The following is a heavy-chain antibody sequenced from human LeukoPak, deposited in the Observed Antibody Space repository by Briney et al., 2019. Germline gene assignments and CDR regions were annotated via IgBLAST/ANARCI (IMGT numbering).Heavy chain of an antibody. Sequence: GGSLRLSCAASGFTFDDYAMHWVRQTPGKGLEWVSSISSSSSYIYYADSVKGRFTISRDNAKNSLYLQMNSLRAEDTAVYYCARARGSGSYYFDYWGQGTLVTVSS. CDR3: ARARGSGSYYFDY. CDR1: GFTFDDYA. J-gene: IGHJ4*02. CDR2: ISSSSSYI. V-gene: IGHV3-21*01. D-gene: IGHD1-26*01.